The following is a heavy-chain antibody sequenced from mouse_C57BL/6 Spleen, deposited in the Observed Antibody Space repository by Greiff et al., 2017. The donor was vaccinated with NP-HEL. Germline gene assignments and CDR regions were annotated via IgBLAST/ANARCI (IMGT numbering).Heavy chain of an antibody. V-gene: IGHV5-6*01. CDR1: GFTFSSYG. D-gene: IGHD2-2*01. CDR3: ARHSDYGYDYYFDY. J-gene: IGHJ2*01. Sequence: EVQRVESGGDLVKPGGSLKLSCAASGFTFSSYGMSWVRQTPDKRLEWVATISSGGSYTYYPDSVKGRFTISRDNAKNTLYLQMSSLKSEDTAMYYCARHSDYGYDYYFDYWGQGTTLTVSS. CDR2: ISSGGSYT.